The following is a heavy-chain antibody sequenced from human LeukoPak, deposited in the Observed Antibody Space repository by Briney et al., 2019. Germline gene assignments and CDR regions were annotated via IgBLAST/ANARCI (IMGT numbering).Heavy chain of an antibody. V-gene: IGHV4-34*01. CDR2: INDSRST. J-gene: IGHJ4*02. CDR3: ARGPPVVYDVLTGYCRFDY. Sequence: PSETLSLTCAVHGGSFNGYYWSWIRQPPGKGLEWIGEINDSRSTKYNPSLKSRVTISVDTSKNQFSLKLNSVTAADTAVYYCARGPPVVYDVLTGYCRFDYWGQGTLVTVSS. CDR1: GGSFNGYY. D-gene: IGHD3-9*01.